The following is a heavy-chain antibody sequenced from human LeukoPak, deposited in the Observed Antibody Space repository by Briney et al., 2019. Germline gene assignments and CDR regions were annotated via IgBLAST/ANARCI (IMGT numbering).Heavy chain of an antibody. V-gene: IGHV4-59*08. CDR1: GGSICSYY. CDR3: ARAYGTTVAYYFDY. J-gene: IGHJ4*02. CDR2: IYYSGST. Sequence: PSETLSLTCTVSGGSICSYYWSWILQPPGKGLKCIGHIYYSGSTNYNPSLKSRVTISVDTSKNQFSLKLSSVTAADTAVYYCARAYGTTVAYYFDYWGQGTLVTVSS. D-gene: IGHD4-23*01.